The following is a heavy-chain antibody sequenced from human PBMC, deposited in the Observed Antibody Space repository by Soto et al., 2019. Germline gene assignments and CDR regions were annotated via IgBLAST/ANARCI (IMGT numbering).Heavy chain of an antibody. Sequence: ASVKVYFKTSGYTFTGYYMHFVLQAPGQGLEWMGWINPNSGGTNCAQKFQGWVTMTRDTSISTAYMELSRLRSDDTAVYYCARDIQGWYFDYWGQGTLVTVSS. CDR3: ARDIQGWYFDY. J-gene: IGHJ4*02. V-gene: IGHV1-2*04. D-gene: IGHD5-18*01. CDR1: GYTFTGYY. CDR2: INPNSGGT.